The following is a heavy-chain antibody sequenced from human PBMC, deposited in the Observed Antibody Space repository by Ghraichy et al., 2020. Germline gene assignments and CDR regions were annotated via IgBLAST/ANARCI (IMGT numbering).Heavy chain of an antibody. CDR2: ISAYNGNT. CDR1: GYTFTSYG. CDR3: ARENSLRYFDWSDPTNAYYYYGMDV. V-gene: IGHV1-18*01. J-gene: IGHJ6*02. D-gene: IGHD3-9*01. Sequence: ASVKVSCKASGYTFTSYGISWVRQAPGQGLEWMGWISAYNGNTNYAQKLQGRVTMTTDTSTSTAYMELRSLRSDDTAVYYCARENSLRYFDWSDPTNAYYYYGMDVWGQGTTVTVSS.